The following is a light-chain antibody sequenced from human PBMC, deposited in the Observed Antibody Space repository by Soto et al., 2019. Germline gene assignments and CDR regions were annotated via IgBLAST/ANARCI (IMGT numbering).Light chain of an antibody. CDR1: QSVNTN. Sequence: ETVMTQSPATRSVSLGERATLSCRASQSVNTNLAWYQQKPGQAPRLLIYGASIRATGVPARFSGSGSGTDFTLTISSLQPEDFAVYFCQQYKNWPPVTFGGGTKVEIK. CDR2: GAS. V-gene: IGKV3-15*01. CDR3: QQYKNWPPVT. J-gene: IGKJ4*01.